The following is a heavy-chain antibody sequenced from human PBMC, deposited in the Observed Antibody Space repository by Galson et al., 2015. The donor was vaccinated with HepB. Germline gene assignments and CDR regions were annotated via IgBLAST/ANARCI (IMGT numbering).Heavy chain of an antibody. J-gene: IGHJ3*01. CDR2: VNWNSGNI. Sequence: FLRLACAPSGFNFDDYAMHWARQAQGKGLEWVSGVNWNSGNIGYADSVKGRFTISRDNAKTSLYLQMNSLRAEDTALYYCAIASYSYESTGYGFAFDVWGQGTMVTVSS. D-gene: IGHD3-22*01. CDR1: GFNFDDYA. V-gene: IGHV3-9*01. CDR3: AIASYSYESTGYGFAFDV.